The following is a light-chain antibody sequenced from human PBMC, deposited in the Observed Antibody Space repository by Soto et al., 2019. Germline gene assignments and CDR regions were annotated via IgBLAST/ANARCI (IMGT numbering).Light chain of an antibody. CDR3: SSYTSSSTLV. Sequence: QSALTQPASVSGSPGQSITISCTGTSSDVGAYNYVSWYQQHPGKAPKLMIFEVNNRPSGVSNRFSGSKSGNTASLAISGLQAVDEADYYCSSYTSSSTLVFGGGTKLTVL. V-gene: IGLV2-14*01. J-gene: IGLJ2*01. CDR1: SSDVGAYNY. CDR2: EVN.